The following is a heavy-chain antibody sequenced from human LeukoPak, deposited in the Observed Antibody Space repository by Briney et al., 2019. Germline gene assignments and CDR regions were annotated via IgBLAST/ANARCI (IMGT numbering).Heavy chain of an antibody. D-gene: IGHD2-8*02. J-gene: IGHJ6*03. CDR2: IWSDGSNE. CDR3: ARDSRSDDTGGSDV. V-gene: IGHV3-33*01. CDR1: GLTFSSHG. Sequence: GGSLRLSCPTSGLTFSSHGMHWVRQAPGKGLEWVAVIWSDGSNEYYADSVKGRFTISRDNSKDTLYLEMTSLWAEDTAVYYCARDSRSDDTGGSDVWGKGTTVTVSS.